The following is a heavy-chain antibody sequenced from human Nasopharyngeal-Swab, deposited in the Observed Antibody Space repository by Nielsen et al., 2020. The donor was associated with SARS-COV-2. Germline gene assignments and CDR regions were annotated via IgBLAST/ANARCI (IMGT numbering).Heavy chain of an antibody. D-gene: IGHD3-22*01. V-gene: IGHV4-31*11. J-gene: IGHJ4*02. CDR3: ARGPRPNYYDSSGYYSGAGYFYY. CDR2: IFYSGST. CDR1: GGSISSGGYY. Sequence: SETLSLTCAVSGGSISSGGYYWSWIRQHPGEGLEWIGYIFYSGSTYYNPSLKSRLTISVDTSKNQFSLKLSSVTAADTAVYYCARGPRPNYYDSSGYYSGAGYFYYWGQGTLVTVSS.